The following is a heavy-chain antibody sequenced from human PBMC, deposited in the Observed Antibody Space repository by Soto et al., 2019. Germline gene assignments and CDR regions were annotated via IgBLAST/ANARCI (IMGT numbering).Heavy chain of an antibody. D-gene: IGHD3-22*01. J-gene: IGHJ4*02. Sequence: RGEYLNISCTGSGYSFTSYWISWVRQLPGKGLEWMGRIDPSDSQTYYSPSFRGHVTISVTKSITTVFLQWSSLRASDTAMYYCARQIYDSDTGPNFQYYFDSWGQGTPVTVS. CDR3: ARQIYDSDTGPNFQYYFDS. CDR2: IDPSDSQT. CDR1: GYSFTSYW. V-gene: IGHV5-10-1*01.